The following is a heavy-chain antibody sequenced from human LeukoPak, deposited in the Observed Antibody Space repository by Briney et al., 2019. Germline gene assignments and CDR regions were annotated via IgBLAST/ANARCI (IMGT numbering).Heavy chain of an antibody. CDR3: AKDGGWANYFDY. V-gene: IGHV3-11*05. Sequence: KPGGSLSLLCTASGFSFSDFYMRWVRHAPGKGREGISYISSSSTYTNYADSVKGRFTISRDNANNSLYLQMSALRAEDTAVYYCAKDGGWANYFDYWGQGSLVTVSS. J-gene: IGHJ4*02. CDR1: GFSFSDFY. CDR2: ISSSSTYT. D-gene: IGHD6-19*01.